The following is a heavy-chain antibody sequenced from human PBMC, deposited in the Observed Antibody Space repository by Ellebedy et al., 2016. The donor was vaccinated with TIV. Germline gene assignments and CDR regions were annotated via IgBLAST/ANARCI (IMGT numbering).Heavy chain of an antibody. CDR1: GSGFTFSTYN. V-gene: IGHV3-48*01. CDR3: VSPYGDF. D-gene: IGHD3-10*01. CDR2: ISSSGRSI. Sequence: GESLKISXAASGSGFTFSTYNMNWVRQAPGKGLEWVSSISSSGRSISYADSVKGRFTISRDNAKNSLYLQMNSLRPDDTAVYYCVSPYGDFWGQGSKVTVSS. J-gene: IGHJ3*01.